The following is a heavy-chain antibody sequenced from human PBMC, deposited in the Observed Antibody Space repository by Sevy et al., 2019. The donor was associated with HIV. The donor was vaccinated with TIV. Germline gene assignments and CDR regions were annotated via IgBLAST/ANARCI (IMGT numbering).Heavy chain of an antibody. CDR3: AKDVSXGYNYFLDF. Sequence: GGSLRLSCAASGFTFRSYGMHWVRQAPGKGLEWVAVISNDGGNRYYADSVKGRFTISRDNSKNTVYLQMNSLRAEDTAVYYCAKDVSXGYNYFLDFWGXXALVTVSS. D-gene: IGHD5-12*01. J-gene: IGHJ4*01. CDR2: ISNDGGNR. CDR1: GFTFRSYG. V-gene: IGHV3-30*18.